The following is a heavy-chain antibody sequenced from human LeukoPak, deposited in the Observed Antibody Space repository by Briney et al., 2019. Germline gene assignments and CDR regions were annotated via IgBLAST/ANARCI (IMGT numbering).Heavy chain of an antibody. V-gene: IGHV3-48*02. D-gene: IGHD3-16*01. CDR1: GFTFRSYD. Sequence: GGSLRLSCAASGFTFRSYDMNWLRQAPGKGLEWLSYISGSSSTIYYADSVKGRFTISRDNAKSSLYLQMNSLRDEDTAVYYCARDMGGPPATDAFDIWGQGTMVTVSS. CDR3: ARDMGGPPATDAFDI. CDR2: ISGSSSTI. J-gene: IGHJ3*02.